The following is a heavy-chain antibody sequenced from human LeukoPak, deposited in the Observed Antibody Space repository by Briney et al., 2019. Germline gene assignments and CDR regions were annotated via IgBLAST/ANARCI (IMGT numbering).Heavy chain of an antibody. CDR3: ARFSSYCTNGVCGGNYFDY. V-gene: IGHV4-34*01. CDR1: GGSFSGYY. J-gene: IGHJ4*02. CDR2: INHSGST. Sequence: PEALCLTCADSGGSFSGYYWRWIRQPPGKGLEWVGDINHSGSTNYNPTLKSRVTISVDTSKNQFSLKLSSVTAADTAVYYCARFSSYCTNGVCGGNYFDYWGQGTLVTVSS. D-gene: IGHD2-8*01.